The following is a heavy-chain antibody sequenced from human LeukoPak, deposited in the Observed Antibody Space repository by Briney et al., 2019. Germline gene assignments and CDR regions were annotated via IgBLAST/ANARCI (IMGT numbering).Heavy chain of an antibody. CDR3: ARAGHSSGWYEGVDY. V-gene: IGHV1-69*13. Sequence: SVKVSCKASGGTFSSYAISWVRQAPGQGLEWMGGIIPIFSTANYAQKFQGRVTITADESTSTAYMELSSLRSEDTVVYYCARAGHSSGWYEGVDYWGQGTLVTVSS. J-gene: IGHJ4*02. D-gene: IGHD6-19*01. CDR1: GGTFSSYA. CDR2: IIPIFSTA.